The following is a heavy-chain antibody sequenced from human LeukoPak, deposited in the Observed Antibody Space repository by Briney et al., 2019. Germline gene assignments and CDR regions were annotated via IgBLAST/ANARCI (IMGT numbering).Heavy chain of an antibody. Sequence: PGGSLRLSCAASGFTFSSYSMNWVRQAPGKGLEWVSSISSSSYIYYADSVKGRFTISRDNAKSSLYLQMNSLRAEDTAVYYCARPEAYGDYGWGQGTLVTVSS. J-gene: IGHJ4*02. CDR1: GFTFSSYS. CDR2: ISSSSYI. CDR3: ARPEAYGDYG. D-gene: IGHD4-17*01. V-gene: IGHV3-21*01.